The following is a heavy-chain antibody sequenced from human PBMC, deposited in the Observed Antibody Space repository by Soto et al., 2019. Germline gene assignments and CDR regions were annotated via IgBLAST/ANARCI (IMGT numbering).Heavy chain of an antibody. CDR3: AREGGRHCSPTRCYNAFDI. CDR1: GFSFSSFI. J-gene: IGHJ3*02. Sequence: QTGGSLRLSCASSGFSFSSFIMNWVRQSPGKGLEWVSYISSTSSTIYHGDSVKGRFTISRDNAKNSLYLQMNSLRDEDTAVYYCAREGGRHCSPTRCYNAFDIWGQRTMVTVS. V-gene: IGHV3-48*02. CDR2: ISSTSSTI. D-gene: IGHD2-2*02.